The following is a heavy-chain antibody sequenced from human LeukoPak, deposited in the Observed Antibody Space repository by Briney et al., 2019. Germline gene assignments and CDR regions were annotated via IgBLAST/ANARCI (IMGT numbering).Heavy chain of an antibody. D-gene: IGHD2-2*01. CDR1: GSIFSSYA. V-gene: IGHV3-23*01. CDR2: ITGSGGTT. J-gene: IGHJ5*02. CDR3: AKGTIWA. Sequence: GGSLRLSCVASGSIFSSYAMTWVRQAPGKGLDWVAGITGSGGTTYYADSVKGRFTISRDNSKNTLYLQMNSLRVEDTAVYYCAKGTIWAWGQGTLVTVSS.